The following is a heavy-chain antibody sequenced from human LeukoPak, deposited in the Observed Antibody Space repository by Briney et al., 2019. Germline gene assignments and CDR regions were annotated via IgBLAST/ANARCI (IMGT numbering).Heavy chain of an antibody. J-gene: IGHJ4*02. CDR3: AGRKPYYFDY. CDR1: GGSISSGDYY. V-gene: IGHV4-30-4*01. D-gene: IGHD1-14*01. CDR2: IYYSGST. Sequence: SETLSRNCTVSGGSISSGDYYWSWIRQPPGKGLEWIGYIYYSGSTYYNPSLKSRVTISVDTSKNQFSLKLSSVTAADTAVYYCAGRKPYYFDYWGQGTLVTVSS.